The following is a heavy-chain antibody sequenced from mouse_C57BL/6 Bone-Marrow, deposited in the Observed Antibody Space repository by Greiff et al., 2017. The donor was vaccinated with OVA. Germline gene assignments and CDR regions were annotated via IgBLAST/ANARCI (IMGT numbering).Heavy chain of an antibody. CDR1: GYTFTSYW. Sequence: QVQLQQRGAELVRPGTSVKLSCKASGYTFTSYWMHWVKQRPGQGLEWIGVIDPSDSYTNYNQKFKGKATLTVDTSSSTAYMQLSSLTSEDSAVYYCASPGRGFAYWGQGTLVTVSA. CDR2: IDPSDSYT. J-gene: IGHJ3*01. CDR3: ASPGRGFAY. V-gene: IGHV1-59*01.